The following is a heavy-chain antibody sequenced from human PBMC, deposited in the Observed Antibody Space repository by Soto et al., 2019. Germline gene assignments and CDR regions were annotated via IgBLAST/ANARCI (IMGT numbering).Heavy chain of an antibody. J-gene: IGHJ6*02. Sequence: GAAVRISGEGGGWSVSSYWSGWGHQMPGKGLELSGLIYTGDSDTCYSPSFQGQVTISADKSISTAYLQWSSLKASDTTMYYCARPTSSTWSNIPDYYSGMDVWGQGTTVPVSS. CDR1: GWSVSSYW. CDR2: IYTGDSDT. CDR3: ARPTSSTWSNIPDYYSGMDV. V-gene: IGHV5-51*07. D-gene: IGHD6-13*01.